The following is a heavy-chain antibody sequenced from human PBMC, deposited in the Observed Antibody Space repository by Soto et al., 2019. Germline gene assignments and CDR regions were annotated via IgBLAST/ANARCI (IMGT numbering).Heavy chain of an antibody. Sequence: QVQLVQSGAEVKKPGASVKVSCKASGYTFTSYGISWVRQAPGQGLEWMGWISAYNGNTNYAQKLQGRVTMTTDTYTSTAYMELRSLRSDDTAVYYCARDGGEDIVVVVAATPLDYWGQGTLVTVSS. D-gene: IGHD2-15*01. V-gene: IGHV1-18*01. CDR3: ARDGGEDIVVVVAATPLDY. CDR1: GYTFTSYG. CDR2: ISAYNGNT. J-gene: IGHJ4*02.